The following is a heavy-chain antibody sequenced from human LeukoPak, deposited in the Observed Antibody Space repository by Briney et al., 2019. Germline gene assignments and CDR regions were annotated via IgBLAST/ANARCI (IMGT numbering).Heavy chain of an antibody. D-gene: IGHD3-9*01. Sequence: PGGSLRLSCAASGFAFSSYAMSWVRQAPGKGLEWVSAISGSGGSTYYADSVKGRFTISRDNSKNTLYLQMNSLRAEDTAVYYCAKLTTLTGYFSMDVWGKGTTVTVSS. J-gene: IGHJ6*04. CDR3: AKLTTLTGYFSMDV. CDR1: GFAFSSYA. CDR2: ISGSGGST. V-gene: IGHV3-23*01.